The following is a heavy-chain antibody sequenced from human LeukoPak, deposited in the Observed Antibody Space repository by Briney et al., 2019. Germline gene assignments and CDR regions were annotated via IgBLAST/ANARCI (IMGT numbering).Heavy chain of an antibody. J-gene: IGHJ4*02. CDR2: ITPNGGGA. V-gene: IGHV1-2*04. D-gene: IGHD4-17*01. Sequence: GASGKVCCKASGYTFTGYYMDWVRQAPGQGLEWMGWITPNGGGASYAQTFQGWVSMTRDKSISTAYKELSRLRSDDTAVYYCARPDYGDYGGFDYWGQGTLVTVSS. CDR1: GYTFTGYY. CDR3: ARPDYGDYGGFDY.